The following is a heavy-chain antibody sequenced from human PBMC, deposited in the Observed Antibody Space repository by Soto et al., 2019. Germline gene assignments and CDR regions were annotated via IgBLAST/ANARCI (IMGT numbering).Heavy chain of an antibody. CDR3: ARVPKLDDAFDI. CDR2: ISSSSSYI. J-gene: IGHJ3*02. CDR1: GFTFSSYS. D-gene: IGHD1-1*01. V-gene: IGHV3-21*01. Sequence: PVGSLRLSCAASGFTFSSYSMNWVRQAPGKGLEWVSSISSSSSYIYYADSVKGRFTISRDNAKNSLYLQMNSLRAEDTAVYYCARVPKLDDAFDIWGQGTMVTVSS.